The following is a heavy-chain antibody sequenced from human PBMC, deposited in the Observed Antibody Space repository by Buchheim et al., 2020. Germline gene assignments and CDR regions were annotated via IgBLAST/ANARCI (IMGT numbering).Heavy chain of an antibody. Sequence: QVQLQESGPGLVKPSGTLSLTCAVSGGSISSSNWWSWVRQPPGKGLEWIGEIYHSGSTNYNPSLESRVYISVDKSINQFFLRLTAVTAADTGMYYCARKSVSGSGASSYSYMDVWGKGT. V-gene: IGHV4-4*02. J-gene: IGHJ6*03. D-gene: IGHD5/OR15-5a*01. CDR1: GGSISSSNW. CDR3: ARKSVSGSGASSYSYMDV. CDR2: IYHSGST.